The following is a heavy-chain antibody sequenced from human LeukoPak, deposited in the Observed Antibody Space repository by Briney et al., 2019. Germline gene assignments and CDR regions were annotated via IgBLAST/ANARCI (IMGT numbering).Heavy chain of an antibody. Sequence: GGSLRLSCAASGFTFSSYNMNWVRQAPGKGLEWVSYISSSSSTIYYADSVKGRFTISRDNSKNTLYLQMNSLRAEDTAVYYCAKGTGYSSGWPQTFDYWGQGTLVTVSS. CDR1: GFTFSSYN. J-gene: IGHJ4*02. V-gene: IGHV3-48*01. D-gene: IGHD6-19*01. CDR3: AKGTGYSSGWPQTFDY. CDR2: ISSSSSTI.